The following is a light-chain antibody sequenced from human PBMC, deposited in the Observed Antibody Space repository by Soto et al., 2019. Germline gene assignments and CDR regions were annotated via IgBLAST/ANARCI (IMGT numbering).Light chain of an antibody. CDR1: SSDIGGYDF. CDR2: EVT. CDR3: SSFTSRDTLV. J-gene: IGLJ3*02. Sequence: QSALTQPASVSGSPGQSITLSCTGTSSDIGGYDFVSWYQQHPAKAPRLIISEVTNRPSGVSNRFSGSKSGNTASLTISGLQVEDEADYFCSSFTSRDTLVFGGGTKLTVL. V-gene: IGLV2-14*01.